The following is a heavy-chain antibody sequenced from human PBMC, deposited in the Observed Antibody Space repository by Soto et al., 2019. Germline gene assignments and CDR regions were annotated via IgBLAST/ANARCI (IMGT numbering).Heavy chain of an antibody. D-gene: IGHD6-19*01. V-gene: IGHV3-48*02. J-gene: IGHJ6*02. CDR1: GFVFSTYS. CDR2: ISSTSGTI. CDR3: ANQKIRFSVAGTLYGLCV. Sequence: PGGSLRLSCEASGFVFSTYSMNWVRQAPGKGLEWISYISSTSGTIYYADSVKGRFTIFRDNAKNSLFLQMNGLRDDDTAVYYCANQKIRFSVAGTLYGLCVWGQGTTVTVSS.